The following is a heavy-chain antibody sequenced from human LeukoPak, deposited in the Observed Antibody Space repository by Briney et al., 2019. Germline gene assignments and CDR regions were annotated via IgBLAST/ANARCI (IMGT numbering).Heavy chain of an antibody. Sequence: SVKVSCKASGGTFSSYAISWVRQAPGQGLEWMGGIIPIFGTANYAQKFQGRVTITADESTSTAYMELSSLRSEDTAVYYCARSMGRAARFDYWGQGTLVTVSS. D-gene: IGHD6-6*01. CDR1: GGTFSSYA. CDR3: ARSMGRAARFDY. V-gene: IGHV1-69*13. J-gene: IGHJ4*02. CDR2: IIPIFGTA.